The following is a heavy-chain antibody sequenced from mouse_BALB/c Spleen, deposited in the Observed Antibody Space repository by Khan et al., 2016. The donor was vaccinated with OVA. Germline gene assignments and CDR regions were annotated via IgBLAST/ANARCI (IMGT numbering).Heavy chain of an antibody. CDR2: INPSNGYT. J-gene: IGHJ3*01. Sequence: QVQLKQSGAELARPGASVKMSCKASGYTFTSYTIHWIKKRPGQGLEWIGYINPSNGYTNYNQKFKDKATLTTDTSSTKAYLQLSSLTSDDSAVYNCVRDGAYHRNDGWFAYWGQGTLVTVSA. CDR1: GYTFTSYT. CDR3: VRDGAYHRNDGWFAY. D-gene: IGHD2-14*01. V-gene: IGHV1-4*01.